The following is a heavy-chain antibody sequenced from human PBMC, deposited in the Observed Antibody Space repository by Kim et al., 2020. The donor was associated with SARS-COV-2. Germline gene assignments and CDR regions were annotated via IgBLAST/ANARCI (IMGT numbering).Heavy chain of an antibody. CDR1: GGSISNVGYS. CDR3: ARDRDYFDSNGYYYPYWYFDL. CDR2: IYYNGQT. V-gene: IGHV4-31*03. D-gene: IGHD3-22*01. Sequence: SETLSLTCTVSGGSISNVGYSWNWIRQHPGKGLEWIGYIYYNGQTYYNPSLKSRITISVDTSKNQFSLKLTSVTAADTAVYYYARDRDYFDSNGYYYPYWYFDLWGRGSLVTVSS. J-gene: IGHJ2*01.